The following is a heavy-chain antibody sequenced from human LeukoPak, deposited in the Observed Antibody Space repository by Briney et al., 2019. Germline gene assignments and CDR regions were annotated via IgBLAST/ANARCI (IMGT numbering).Heavy chain of an antibody. CDR2: IRSKANSYAT. D-gene: IGHD4-17*01. CDR3: TRDSYGDSRPDWNFDL. CDR1: GFTFSGSA. J-gene: IGHJ2*01. V-gene: IGHV3-73*01. Sequence: PGGSLRLSCAASGFTFSGSAMHWVRQASGKGLEWVGRIRSKANSYATAYAASVKGRFTISRDDSKNTAYLQMNSLKTEDTAVYYCTRDSYGDSRPDWNFDLWGRGTLVTVSS.